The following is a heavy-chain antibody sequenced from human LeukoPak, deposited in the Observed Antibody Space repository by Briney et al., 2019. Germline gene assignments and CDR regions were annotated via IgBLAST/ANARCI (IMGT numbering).Heavy chain of an antibody. CDR2: MSPDGSAT. CDR1: GFTFRDFW. V-gene: IGHV3-74*01. D-gene: IGHD7-27*01. CDR3: ARDMWGTFDY. Sequence: GGSLRLSCAASGFTFRDFWMHWVRQAPGKGPVWVSRMSPDGSATYYADSVKGRFTISRDNAENTMYLQMSSLRAEDTAVYYCARDMWGTFDYWGQGALVTVSP. J-gene: IGHJ4*02.